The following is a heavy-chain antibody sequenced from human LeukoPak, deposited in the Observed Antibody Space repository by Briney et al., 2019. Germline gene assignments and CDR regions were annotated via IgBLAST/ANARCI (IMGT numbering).Heavy chain of an antibody. V-gene: IGHV3-23*01. Sequence: GGSLRLSCVASGFAFSSYAMSWVRQAPGKGLGWVASLSGSGGTTFYADSVKGRFTISRDNSKNTLYLQMNSLRAEDTAVYYCVRYYDPSGYYDYWGRGTLVTVSS. CDR2: LSGSGGTT. D-gene: IGHD3-22*01. CDR3: VRYYDPSGYYDY. J-gene: IGHJ4*02. CDR1: GFAFSSYA.